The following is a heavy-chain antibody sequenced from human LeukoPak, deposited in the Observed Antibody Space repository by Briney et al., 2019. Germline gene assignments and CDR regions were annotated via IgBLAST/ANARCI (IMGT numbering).Heavy chain of an antibody. V-gene: IGHV3-33*08. CDR3: ARALLVRNGYNYSPNYFDY. Sequence: GGSLRLSCAASGFTVSSNYMSWVRQAPGKGLEWVSVIWYDGTNKYYADSVKGRFTISRDNSKNTLYLQMNSLSAEDTAVYYCARALLVRNGYNYSPNYFDYWGQGTLVIVPP. CDR1: GFTVSSNY. D-gene: IGHD5-24*01. J-gene: IGHJ4*02. CDR2: IWYDGTNK.